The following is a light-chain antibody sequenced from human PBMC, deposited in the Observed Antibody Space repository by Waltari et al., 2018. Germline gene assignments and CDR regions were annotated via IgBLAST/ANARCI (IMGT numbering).Light chain of an antibody. CDR3: QQFDTDVT. CDR1: QRINIW. V-gene: IGKV1-5*01. CDR2: KAS. J-gene: IGKJ2*01. Sequence: IQVIQSPSTLSASVGATVTISCRVSQRINIWLAWYQQKPGKAPKLLIKKASTLEDGVPSRFSGSGSGTEFTLTIKSLQPDDFGTYFCQQFDTDVTFGQGTKVEI.